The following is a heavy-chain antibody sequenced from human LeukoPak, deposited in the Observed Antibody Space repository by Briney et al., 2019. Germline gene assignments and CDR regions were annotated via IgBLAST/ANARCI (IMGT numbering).Heavy chain of an antibody. CDR3: AREAADSSSSPPFDY. Sequence: SVKVSCKASGGTFSSYAISWVRQAPGQGLEWMGGIIPIFGTANYAQKFQGRVTITADESTSTAYMELSSLRSEDTAVYYCAREAADSSSSPPFDYWGQGTLVTVSS. J-gene: IGHJ4*02. D-gene: IGHD6-6*01. V-gene: IGHV1-69*13. CDR1: GGTFSSYA. CDR2: IIPIFGTA.